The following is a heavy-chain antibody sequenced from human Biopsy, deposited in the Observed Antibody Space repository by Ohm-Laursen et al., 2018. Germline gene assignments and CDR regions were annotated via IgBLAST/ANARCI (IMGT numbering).Heavy chain of an antibody. V-gene: IGHV3-9*01. D-gene: IGHD3-22*01. CDR2: ISWSSDSI. Sequence: SLRLSCSASGFRFDNTGKHWVRQGPGTGLEWVAGISWSSDSITYAKSVTGRFTISRDNGENSLYLQMNSLRPEDTALYYCTKNTQWEGSGYLDAFHIWGHGAMVTVSS. J-gene: IGHJ3*02. CDR3: TKNTQWEGSGYLDAFHI. CDR1: GFRFDNTG.